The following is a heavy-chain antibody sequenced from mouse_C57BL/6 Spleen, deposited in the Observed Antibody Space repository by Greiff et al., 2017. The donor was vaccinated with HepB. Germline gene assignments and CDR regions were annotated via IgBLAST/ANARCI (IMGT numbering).Heavy chain of an antibody. Sequence: VQLKQSGPELVKPGASVKISCKASGYTFTDYYMNWVKQSHGKSLEWIGDINPNNGGTSYNQKFKGKATLTVDKSSSTAYMELRSLTSEDSAVYYCARWKTAQAYYFDYWGQGTTLTVSS. V-gene: IGHV1-26*01. CDR3: ARWKTAQAYYFDY. J-gene: IGHJ2*01. CDR1: GYTFTDYY. CDR2: INPNNGGT. D-gene: IGHD3-2*02.